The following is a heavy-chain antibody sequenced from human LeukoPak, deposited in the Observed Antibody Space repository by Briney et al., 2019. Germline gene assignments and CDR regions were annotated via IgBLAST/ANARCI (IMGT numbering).Heavy chain of an antibody. D-gene: IGHD3-16*02. V-gene: IGHV4-59*12. J-gene: IGHJ6*02. Sequence: SETLSLTCTVSGGSISSYYWSWIRQPPGKGLEWFGYIYYSVNTNYNPSLKSRVTISVDTSKNQFSLKLSSVTAADTAVYYCARPVWGSYRSDGMDVWGQGTTVTVSS. CDR1: GGSISSYY. CDR2: IYYSVNT. CDR3: ARPVWGSYRSDGMDV.